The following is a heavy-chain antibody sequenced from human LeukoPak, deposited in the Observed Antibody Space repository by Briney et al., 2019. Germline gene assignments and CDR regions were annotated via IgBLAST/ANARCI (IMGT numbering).Heavy chain of an antibody. CDR2: MNPNSGNT. Sequence: ASVKVSCKASGYTFTSYDTNWVRQATGQGLEWMGWMNPNSGNTGYAQKFQGRVTMTRNTSISTAYMELSSLRSEDTAVYYCASGSGSYYNERKNYYYYGMDVWGQGTTVTVSS. CDR3: ASGSGSYYNERKNYYYYGMDV. CDR1: GYTFTSYD. J-gene: IGHJ6*02. V-gene: IGHV1-8*01. D-gene: IGHD3-10*01.